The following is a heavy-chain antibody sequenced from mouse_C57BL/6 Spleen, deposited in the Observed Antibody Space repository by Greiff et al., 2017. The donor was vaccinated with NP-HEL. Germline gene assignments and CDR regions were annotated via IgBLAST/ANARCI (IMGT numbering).Heavy chain of an antibody. D-gene: IGHD1-1*01. CDR1: GFSLTSYG. V-gene: IGHV2-4*01. J-gene: IGHJ4*01. CDR3: AKNGATVNYAMDY. CDR2: IWSGGSP. Sequence: VKLVESGPGLVQPSQSLSITCTVSGFSLTSYGVHWVRQPPGKGLEWLGVIWSGGSPDYNAAFISRLSISKDNSKSQVFFKMNSLQADDTAIYYCAKNGATVNYAMDYWGQGTSVTVSS.